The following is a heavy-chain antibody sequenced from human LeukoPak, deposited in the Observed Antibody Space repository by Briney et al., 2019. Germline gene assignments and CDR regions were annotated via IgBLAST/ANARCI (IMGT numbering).Heavy chain of an antibody. V-gene: IGHV1-2*02. CDR1: GYTFSGYY. J-gene: IGHJ4*02. D-gene: IGHD1-26*01. CDR3: ARGGYSGTEKPNDY. Sequence: ASVKVSCKASGYTFSGYYMHWVRQAPGQGLEWMGWINPNSGGTYYTQKFQGRVTMTRDTSISTAYMELSSLRSDDTAVYYCARGGYSGTEKPNDYWGQGTLVTVSS. CDR2: INPNSGGT.